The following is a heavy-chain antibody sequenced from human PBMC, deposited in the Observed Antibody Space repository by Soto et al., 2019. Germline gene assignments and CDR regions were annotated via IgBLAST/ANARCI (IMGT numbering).Heavy chain of an antibody. CDR2: ISSSTSYT. D-gene: IGHD5-18*01. J-gene: IGHJ4*02. Sequence: PGGSLRLSCVGSGFTFGDYYMSWIRQAPGKGLEWVSFISSSTSYTNYADSVKGRFTISRDDAQNSLYLQMNSLRAEDTAVYYCARVYGIQLPDYWGQGTLVTVSS. V-gene: IGHV3-11*06. CDR1: GFTFGDYY. CDR3: ARVYGIQLPDY.